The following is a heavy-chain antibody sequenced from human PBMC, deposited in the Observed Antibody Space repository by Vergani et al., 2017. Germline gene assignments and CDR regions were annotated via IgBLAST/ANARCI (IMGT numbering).Heavy chain of an antibody. Sequence: VQLVESGGGVVQPGRSLRLSCAASGFTFDDYAMHWVRQAPGKGLEWVSAISGSGGSTYYADSVKGRFTISRDNSKNTLYQQMNSLRAEDTAVYYCAKDGWGDGDSSYKNDYWGQGTLVTVSS. J-gene: IGHJ4*02. D-gene: IGHD4-17*01. CDR1: GFTFDDYA. CDR2: ISGSGGST. V-gene: IGHV3-23*04. CDR3: AKDGWGDGDSSYKNDY.